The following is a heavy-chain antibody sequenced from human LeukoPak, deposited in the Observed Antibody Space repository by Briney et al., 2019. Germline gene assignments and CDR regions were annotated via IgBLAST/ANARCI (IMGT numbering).Heavy chain of an antibody. J-gene: IGHJ5*02. CDR2: IYYSGST. Sequence: SETLSLTCTVSGGSISSGGYYWSWIRQHPGKGLEWIGYIYYSGSTYYNPSLKSRVTISVDTSKNQFSLKLSSVTAADTAVYYCAREVRGVIRIHQKLNWFDPWGQGTLVTVSS. V-gene: IGHV4-31*03. D-gene: IGHD3-10*01. CDR3: AREVRGVIRIHQKLNWFDP. CDR1: GGSISSGGYY.